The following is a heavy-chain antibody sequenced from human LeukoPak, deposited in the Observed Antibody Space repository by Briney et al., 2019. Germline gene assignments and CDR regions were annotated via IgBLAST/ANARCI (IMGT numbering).Heavy chain of an antibody. CDR3: AKTGRYYGSGSYYPDY. J-gene: IGHJ4*02. CDR2: ISGSGGST. D-gene: IGHD3-10*01. CDR1: GFTFSSYA. Sequence: GGSLRLSCAASGFTFSSYAMSWVRQAPGKGLEWVSAISGSGGSTYYADSVKGRFTISRDNSKNTLYLQMNSLRAEDTAVYYCAKTGRYYGSGSYYPDYWGQGTLVTVSS. V-gene: IGHV3-23*01.